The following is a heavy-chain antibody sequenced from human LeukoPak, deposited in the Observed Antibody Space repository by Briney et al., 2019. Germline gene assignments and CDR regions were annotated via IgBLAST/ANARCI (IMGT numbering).Heavy chain of an antibody. Sequence: ASVRVSCKTSGYTFSAYDVTWVRQAPGQGLEWMGWINAGNGKTKYSQKFQGRVTITRDTSASTAYMELSGLRSDDTAVYYCARARWTSTVTTYYLDFWGQGTLVTVSS. D-gene: IGHD4-17*01. CDR3: ARARWTSTVTTYYLDF. V-gene: IGHV1-3*01. J-gene: IGHJ4*02. CDR2: INAGNGKT. CDR1: GYTFSAYD.